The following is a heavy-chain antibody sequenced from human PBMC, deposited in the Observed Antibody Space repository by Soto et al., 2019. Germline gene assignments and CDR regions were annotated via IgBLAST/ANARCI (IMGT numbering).Heavy chain of an antibody. CDR3: ASTASLDY. V-gene: IGHV3-7*01. D-gene: IGHD2-21*02. Sequence: EVQLVESGGGLVQPEGSLRLSCAASGFTFSIYWMSWVRQAPGKGLEWVANIKQDASEKYYVDSVKGRFTISRDNARSSLYLQMNSLRAEDTAVYYCASTASLDYWGQGTLVTVSS. CDR1: GFTFSIYW. CDR2: IKQDASEK. J-gene: IGHJ4*02.